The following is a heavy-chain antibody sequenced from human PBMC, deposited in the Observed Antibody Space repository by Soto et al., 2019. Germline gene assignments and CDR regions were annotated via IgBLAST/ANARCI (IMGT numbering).Heavy chain of an antibody. J-gene: IGHJ4*02. V-gene: IGHV3-23*01. CDR3: AKEEGSSYYPADS. CDR1: GVTFSTFA. CDR2: ISGSAGST. Sequence: GGSLRPSCAASGVTFSTFAMSWVRQAPGKGLEWVSVISGSAGSTYYADSVKGRFIISRDNSKNTLLLQMNRLRVDDTAIYYCAKEEGSSYYPADSWGQGTLVTVSS. D-gene: IGHD1-26*01.